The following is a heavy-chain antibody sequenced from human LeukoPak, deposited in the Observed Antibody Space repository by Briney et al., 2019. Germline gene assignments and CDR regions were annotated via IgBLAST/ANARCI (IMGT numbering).Heavy chain of an antibody. J-gene: IGHJ4*02. Sequence: GGSLRLSCAAPGFTFSSYAMHWVRQAPGKGLEWVAVISYDGSNKYYADSVKGRFTISRDNSKNTLYLQMNSLRAEDTAVYYCARDQLRFRYDYWGQGTLVTVSS. D-gene: IGHD4-17*01. CDR3: ARDQLRFRYDY. V-gene: IGHV3-30-3*01. CDR2: ISYDGSNK. CDR1: GFTFSSYA.